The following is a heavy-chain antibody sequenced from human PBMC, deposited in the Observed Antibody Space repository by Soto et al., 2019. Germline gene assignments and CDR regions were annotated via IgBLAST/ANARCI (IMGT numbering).Heavy chain of an antibody. CDR2: INPNSGGT. D-gene: IGHD6-6*01. CDR3: ARDIEYSSSPSSY. V-gene: IGHV1-2*02. CDR1: GYTFTGYY. J-gene: IGHJ1*01. Sequence: ASVKVSCKASGYTFTGYYMHWVRQAPGQGLEWMGWINPNSGGTNYAQKFQGRVTMTRDTSISTAYMELSRLRSDDTAVYYCARDIEYSSSPSSYWGQGTLVTFSS.